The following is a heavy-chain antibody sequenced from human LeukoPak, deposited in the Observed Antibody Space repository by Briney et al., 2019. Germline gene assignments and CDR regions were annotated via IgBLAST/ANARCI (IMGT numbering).Heavy chain of an antibody. CDR3: ARDHWGRWLQSIDY. V-gene: IGHV3-30-3*01. CDR2: ISYDGSNK. Sequence: GRSLRLSCAASGFTFSSYAMHWVRQAPGKGLEWVAVISYDGSNKYYADSVKGRSTISRDNSKNTLYLQMNSLRAEDTAVYYCARDHWGRWLQSIDYWGQGTLVTVSS. CDR1: GFTFSSYA. D-gene: IGHD5-24*01. J-gene: IGHJ4*02.